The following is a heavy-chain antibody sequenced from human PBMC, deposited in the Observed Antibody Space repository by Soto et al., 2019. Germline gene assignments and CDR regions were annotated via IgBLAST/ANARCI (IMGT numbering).Heavy chain of an antibody. CDR1: GYSFTSYW. CDR3: ARPRVFRGATIYYRFHY. Sequence: PGESLKISCKGSGYSFTSYWIGWVRQMPGKGLEWMGIIYPGDSDTRYSPSFQGQVTISADKPISTAYLQWSSLKASDTAMYYCARPRVFRGATIYYRFHYCGQTTLVSVS. CDR2: IYPGDSDT. D-gene: IGHD3-10*01. J-gene: IGHJ4*02. V-gene: IGHV5-51*01.